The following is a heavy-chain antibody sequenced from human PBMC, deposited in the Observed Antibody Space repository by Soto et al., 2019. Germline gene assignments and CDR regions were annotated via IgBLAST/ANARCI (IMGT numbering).Heavy chain of an antibody. CDR1: GATFSSYA. CDR2: IIPIFGTA. Sequence: SVKVSCKASGATFSSYAISWVRQAPGQGLEWMGGIIPIFGTANYAQKFQGRVMITADESTSTAYMELSSLRSEDTAVYYCAGEEDMGRGYSYGSGYYGMDVWGQGTTVTGS. CDR3: AGEEDMGRGYSYGSGYYGMDV. V-gene: IGHV1-69*13. J-gene: IGHJ6*02. D-gene: IGHD5-18*01.